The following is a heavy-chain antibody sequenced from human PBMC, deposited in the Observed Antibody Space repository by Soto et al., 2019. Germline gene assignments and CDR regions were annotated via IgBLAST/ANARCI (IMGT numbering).Heavy chain of an antibody. CDR3: AREGYDSSGYYLY. Sequence: PSETLSLTCTVSGGSISSSYWSWIRQPPGKGLEWIGYIYYSGSTNYNPSLKSRVTISVDTSKNQFSLKLSSVTAADTAVYYCAREGYDSSGYYLYWGQGTRVTVSS. CDR2: IYYSGST. CDR1: GGSISSSY. J-gene: IGHJ4*02. D-gene: IGHD3-22*01. V-gene: IGHV4-59*01.